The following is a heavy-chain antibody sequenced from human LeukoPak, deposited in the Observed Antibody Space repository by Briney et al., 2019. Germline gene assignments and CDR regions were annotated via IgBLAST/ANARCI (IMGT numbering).Heavy chain of an antibody. V-gene: IGHV1-3*01. J-gene: IGHJ4*02. Sequence: ASVKVSCKASGYTFTSYAMHWVRQAPGQRLEWMGWINAGNGNTKYSQEFQGRVTMTRDTSISTAYMELSRLRSDDTAVYYCARVPRSYPKGFDYWGQGTLVTVSS. D-gene: IGHD1-26*01. CDR3: ARVPRSYPKGFDY. CDR2: INAGNGNT. CDR1: GYTFTSYA.